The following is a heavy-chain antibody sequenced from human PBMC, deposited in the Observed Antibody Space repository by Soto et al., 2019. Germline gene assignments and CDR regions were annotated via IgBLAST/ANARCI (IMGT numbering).Heavy chain of an antibody. CDR1: GGSISRGGYS. Sequence: SETLSLTCAVSGGSISRGGYSRSWIRQPPGKGLEWIGYIYQSGSTYYNPSLKSRVTISVDRSKNQFSLKLSSVTAADTAVYYCARGFGAPSHGMDVWGQGTTVT. J-gene: IGHJ6*02. D-gene: IGHD3-16*01. V-gene: IGHV4-30-2*01. CDR3: ARGFGAPSHGMDV. CDR2: IYQSGST.